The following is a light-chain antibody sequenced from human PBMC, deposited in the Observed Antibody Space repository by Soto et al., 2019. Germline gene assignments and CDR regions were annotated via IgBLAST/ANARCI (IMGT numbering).Light chain of an antibody. CDR3: QQFGGSPPSWT. CDR2: GAS. CDR1: QSVSSSY. V-gene: IGKV3-20*01. J-gene: IGKJ1*01. Sequence: EFVLTQSPGTLSLSPGERATLSCRASQSVSSSYLAWYQQKPGQAPRLLIYGASSRATAIPDRFSGSGSGTDFTLTINRLEPEDFAVYYCQQFGGSPPSWTFGQGTKVEIK.